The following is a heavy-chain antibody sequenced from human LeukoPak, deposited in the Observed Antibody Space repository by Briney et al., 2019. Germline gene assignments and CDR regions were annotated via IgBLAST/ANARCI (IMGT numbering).Heavy chain of an antibody. V-gene: IGHV3-21*01. J-gene: IGHJ3*02. CDR2: ISSSSSYI. D-gene: IGHD3-22*01. Sequence: GGSLRLSCAASGFTFSSYSMNRVRQAPGKGLEWVSSISSSSSYIYYADSVKGRFTISRDNAKNSLYLQMNSLRAEDTAVYYCARDFHYDSSGLDAFDIWGQGTMVTVSS. CDR1: GFTFSSYS. CDR3: ARDFHYDSSGLDAFDI.